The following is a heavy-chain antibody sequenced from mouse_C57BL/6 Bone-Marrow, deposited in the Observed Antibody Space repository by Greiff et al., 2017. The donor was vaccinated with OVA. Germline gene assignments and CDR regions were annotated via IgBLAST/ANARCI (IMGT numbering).Heavy chain of an antibody. CDR1: GYTFTDYY. D-gene: IGHD2-1*01. V-gene: IGHV1-26*01. CDR3: ARREFYYGFAY. J-gene: IGHJ3*01. Sequence: VQLQQSGPELVKPGASVKISCKASGYTFTDYYMNWVKQSHGKSLEWIGDINPKNGGTSYKQKFKGKATLPVDKSSSTAYLELRSLASEDSAVYYCARREFYYGFAYWGQGTLVTVSA. CDR2: INPKNGGT.